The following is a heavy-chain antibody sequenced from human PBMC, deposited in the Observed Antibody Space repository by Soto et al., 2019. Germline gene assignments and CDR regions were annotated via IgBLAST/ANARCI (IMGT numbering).Heavy chain of an antibody. CDR1: GFTFSSYG. V-gene: IGHV3-33*01. CDR2: IWHDGGNK. J-gene: IGHJ4*02. Sequence: PGGSLRLSCAASGFTFSSYGMHWVRQAPGKGLEWVAFIWHDGGNKFYAESVKGRFTISRDNSKNTLYLQMTSLSAEDTAKYYCARDGDVNTGFGKDYWGQGTLVTVSS. D-gene: IGHD3-16*01. CDR3: ARDGDVNTGFGKDY.